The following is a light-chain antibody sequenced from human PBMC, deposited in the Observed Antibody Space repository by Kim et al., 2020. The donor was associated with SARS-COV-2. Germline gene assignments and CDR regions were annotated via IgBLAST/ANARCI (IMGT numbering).Light chain of an antibody. J-gene: IGLJ3*02. Sequence: SYKLTQPPSVSVSPGQTASITCSGDKLGDKYACWYQQKPGQSPVLVIYQDSKRPSGIPERFSGSNSGNTATLTISGTQAMDEADYYCQAWDSSTRVFGGGTQLTVL. CDR2: QDS. CDR3: QAWDSSTRV. CDR1: KLGDKY. V-gene: IGLV3-1*01.